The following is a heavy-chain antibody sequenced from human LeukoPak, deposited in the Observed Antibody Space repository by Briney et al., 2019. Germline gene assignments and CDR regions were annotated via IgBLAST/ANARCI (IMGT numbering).Heavy chain of an antibody. CDR1: GGSFSGYY. Sequence: PSETLSLTCAVYGGSFSGYYWSWIRQPPGKGLEWIGEINHSGGTNYNPSLKSRVTISVDTSKNQFSLKLSSVTAADTAVYYCARARRVYCSSTSCYSFDYWGQGTLVTVSS. V-gene: IGHV4-34*01. D-gene: IGHD2-2*02. CDR3: ARARRVYCSSTSCYSFDY. CDR2: INHSGGT. J-gene: IGHJ4*02.